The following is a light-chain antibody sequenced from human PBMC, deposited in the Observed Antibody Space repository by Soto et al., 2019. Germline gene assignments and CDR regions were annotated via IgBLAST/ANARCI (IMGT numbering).Light chain of an antibody. J-gene: IGKJ4*01. V-gene: IGKV3-15*01. CDR1: QSVSSN. Sequence: EIVMTQSPATLSVSPGERATLSGRASQSVSSNLAWYQQKPGQAPRLLIYGASTRATGIPARFSGSGSETEFTLTISSLQSEDFAVYYCQQYNNWPPLTFGGGTKVDIK. CDR2: GAS. CDR3: QQYNNWPPLT.